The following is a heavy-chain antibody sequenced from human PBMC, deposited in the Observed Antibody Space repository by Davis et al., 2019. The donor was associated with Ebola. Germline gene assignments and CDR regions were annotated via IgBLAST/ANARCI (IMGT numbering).Heavy chain of an antibody. CDR1: GGSFSGYY. CDR3: AREGLVGDYYYGMDV. D-gene: IGHD6-6*01. J-gene: IGHJ6*02. Sequence: SETLSLTCAVYGGSFSGYYWSWIRQPPGKGLEWIGEINHSGSTYYNPSLKSRVTISVDTSKNQFSLKLSSVTAADTAVYYCAREGLVGDYYYGMDVWGQGTTVTVSS. CDR2: INHSGST. V-gene: IGHV4-34*09.